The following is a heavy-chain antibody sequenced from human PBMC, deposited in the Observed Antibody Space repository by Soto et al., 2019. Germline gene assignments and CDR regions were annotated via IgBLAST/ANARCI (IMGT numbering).Heavy chain of an antibody. CDR3: ARDLEGSFDY. Sequence: VQLVESGGGLVQPGGSLRLSCTTSGFTFSSYAMHWVRQAPGKGLEWVAVISYDGSNKYYADSVKGRFTISRDNSKNTLYLQMNSLRAEDTAVYYCARDLEGSFDYWGQGTLVTVSS. CDR2: ISYDGSNK. V-gene: IGHV3-30-3*01. D-gene: IGHD1-1*01. CDR1: GFTFSSYA. J-gene: IGHJ4*02.